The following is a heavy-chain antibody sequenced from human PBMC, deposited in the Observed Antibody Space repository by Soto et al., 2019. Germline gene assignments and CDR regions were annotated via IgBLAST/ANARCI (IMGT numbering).Heavy chain of an antibody. CDR2: SAHLDKT. D-gene: IGHD2-21*02. Sequence: SETLSFTASASVATMGYAAYSWTGIRQTRGEGIGCIGSSAHLDKTSYLPSCRSRLLLSINRTRNQYFLSLSSMTAAVKAVYYCVRGGGYGSFDFWGQGIQVTVSS. V-gene: IGHV4-30-2*01. CDR1: VATMGYAAYS. J-gene: IGHJ4*02. CDR3: VRGGGYGSFDF.